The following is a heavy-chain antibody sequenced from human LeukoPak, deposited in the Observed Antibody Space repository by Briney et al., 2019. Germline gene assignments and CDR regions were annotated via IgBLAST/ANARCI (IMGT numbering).Heavy chain of an antibody. V-gene: IGHV3-23*01. CDR3: AKNGGSPYDLGSYYMDV. Sequence: PGGSLGLSCAASGFTFSSYAMSWVRQAPGKGLEWVSAISGSGGSTYYADSVKGRFTISRDNSKNTLYLQMNSLRAEDTAVYYCAKNGGSPYDLGSYYMDVWGKGTTVTVSS. CDR2: ISGSGGST. D-gene: IGHD3-16*01. CDR1: GFTFSSYA. J-gene: IGHJ6*03.